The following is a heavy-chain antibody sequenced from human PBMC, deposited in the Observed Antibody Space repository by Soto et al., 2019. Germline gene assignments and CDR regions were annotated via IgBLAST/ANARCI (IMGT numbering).Heavy chain of an antibody. J-gene: IGHJ4*02. CDR2: INAGNGNT. D-gene: IGHD2-21*02. CDR1: GYTFTSYA. CDR3: ARDGTLLAYCGGDCHDYYFDY. V-gene: IGHV1-3*01. Sequence: QVQLVQSGAEVKKPGASVKVSCKASGYTFTSYAMHWVRQAPGQRLEGMGWINAGNGNTKYSQKFQGRVTITRDTSASTAYMELSSLRSEDTAVYYCARDGTLLAYCGGDCHDYYFDYWGQGTLVTVSS.